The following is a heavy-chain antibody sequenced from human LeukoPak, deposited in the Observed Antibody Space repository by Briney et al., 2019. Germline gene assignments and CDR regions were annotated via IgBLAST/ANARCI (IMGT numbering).Heavy chain of an antibody. V-gene: IGHV3-11*04. CDR3: ARVAVGATFFSFDY. J-gene: IGHJ4*02. CDR1: GFTFSDNC. Sequence: GGSLRLSCAASGFTFSDNCMTWVRQAPGKGLEWLSYISGNGGVIQYADSVKGRFTISRDNAKNSLYLQMNSLRAEDTALYYCARVAVGATFFSFDYWGQGTLVTVSS. CDR2: ISGNGGVI. D-gene: IGHD1-26*01.